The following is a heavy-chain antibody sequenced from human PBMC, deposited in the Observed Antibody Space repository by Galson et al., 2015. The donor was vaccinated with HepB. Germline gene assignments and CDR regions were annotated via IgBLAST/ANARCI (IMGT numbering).Heavy chain of an antibody. CDR3: ARSYDSSGYSSPGVYFDY. Sequence: PALVKPTPTLTLTCTFSGFSLSTRGVGVGWIRQPPGKALEWLALIYWNDDKRYSPSLKSRLTITKDTSKNQVVLTMTNMDPVDTATYYCARSYDSSGYSSPGVYFDYWGQGTLVTVSS. CDR2: IYWNDDK. J-gene: IGHJ4*02. D-gene: IGHD3-22*01. CDR1: GFSLSTRGVG. V-gene: IGHV2-5*01.